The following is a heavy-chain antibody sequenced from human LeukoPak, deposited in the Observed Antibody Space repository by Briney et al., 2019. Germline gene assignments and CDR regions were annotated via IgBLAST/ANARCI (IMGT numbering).Heavy chain of an antibody. CDR2: INHSGST. D-gene: IGHD6-13*01. CDR3: ARRGEIAAAGTAYYYYGMDV. J-gene: IGHJ6*02. Sequence: PSETLSLTCAVYGGSFSGYYWSWTRQPPGKGLEWIGEINHSGSTNYNPSLKSRVTISVDTSKNQFSLKLSSVTAADTAVYYCARRGEIAAAGTAYYYYGMDVWGQGTTVTVS. V-gene: IGHV4-34*01. CDR1: GGSFSGYY.